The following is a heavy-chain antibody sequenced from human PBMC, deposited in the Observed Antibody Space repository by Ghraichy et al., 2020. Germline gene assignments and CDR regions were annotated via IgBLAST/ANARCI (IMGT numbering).Heavy chain of an antibody. CDR3: AYSTMSAGF. V-gene: IGHV3-7*03. CDR1: GFTLSFYW. D-gene: IGHD6-13*01. J-gene: IGHJ4*02. Sequence: GGSLRLSCAASGFTLSFYWMNWVRQAPGKGLEWGANIKQDGSEINYVDSAKGRFTISRDNARNSLYLQMSSLRADDTAVYYCAYSTMSAGFWGQGTLVTVSS. CDR2: IKQDGSEI.